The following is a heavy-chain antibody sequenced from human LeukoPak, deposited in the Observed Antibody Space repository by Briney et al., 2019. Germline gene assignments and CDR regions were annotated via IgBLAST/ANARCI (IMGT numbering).Heavy chain of an antibody. CDR3: AREPEVPAAIGWYFDL. CDR1: GDSFTSNNYY. D-gene: IGHD2-2*01. J-gene: IGHJ2*01. CDR2: FYYGGNT. Sequence: SSETLSLTCTVSGDSFTSNNYYWGWIRQPPGKGLEWIGNFYYGGNTYYNPSLKSRVAISVNMSKNQFSLKLSSVTAADTAVYYCAREPEVPAAIGWYFDLWGRGTLVTVSS. V-gene: IGHV4-39*07.